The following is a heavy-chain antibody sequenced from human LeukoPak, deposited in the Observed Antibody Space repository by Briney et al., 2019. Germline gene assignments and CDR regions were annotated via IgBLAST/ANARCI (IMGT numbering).Heavy chain of an antibody. Sequence: GGSLRLSCAASGFTFGSSAMSWVRQPPGKGLEWVSAISGSGAGTYYADSVKGRFTISRDNSKNMLYLQMNSLRAEDTAVHYCAKFPDDDWLDPWGQGTLVTVSS. J-gene: IGHJ5*02. V-gene: IGHV3-23*01. CDR3: AKFPDDDWLDP. CDR1: GFTFGSSA. CDR2: ISGSGAGT.